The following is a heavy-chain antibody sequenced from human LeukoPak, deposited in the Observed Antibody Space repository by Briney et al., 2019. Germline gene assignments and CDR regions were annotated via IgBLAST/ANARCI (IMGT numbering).Heavy chain of an antibody. Sequence: PSETLSLTCTVSGGSISSGSYYWSWIRQPAGKGLEWIGRIYTSGSTNYNPSLKSRVTISVDTSKNQFSLKLSSVTGADTAVYYCASVDADYYGSGSYYLNDYWGQGTLVTVSS. CDR1: GGSISSGSYY. CDR2: IYTSGST. V-gene: IGHV4-61*02. J-gene: IGHJ4*02. CDR3: ASVDADYYGSGSYYLNDY. D-gene: IGHD3-10*01.